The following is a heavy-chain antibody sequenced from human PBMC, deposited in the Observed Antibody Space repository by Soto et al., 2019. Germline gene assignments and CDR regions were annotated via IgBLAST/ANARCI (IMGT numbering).Heavy chain of an antibody. V-gene: IGHV3-23*01. J-gene: IGHJ4*02. Sequence: ELQLLESGGGLVQPGGSLRLSCTVSGFTFSSYGVTWVRQAPGKGLEWVSGFSGGSGKTHYADSVKGRFTISSDDSKHTVFLQMNSLRAEDTAVYYCVKWNGYGDHWGQGALVTVSS. CDR2: FSGGSGKT. D-gene: IGHD1-1*01. CDR1: GFTFSSYG. CDR3: VKWNGYGDH.